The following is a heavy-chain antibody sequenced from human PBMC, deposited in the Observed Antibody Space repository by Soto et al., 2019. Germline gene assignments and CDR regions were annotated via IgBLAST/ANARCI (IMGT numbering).Heavy chain of an antibody. CDR2: MNPNSGNT. J-gene: IGHJ5*02. Sequence: VASVKVSCKASGYTFTSYDINWVRQATGQGLEWMGWMNPNSGNTGYAQKFQGRVTMTRNTSISTAYMELSSLRSEDTAVYYCARGHVASYYDFWSGYLNWFDPWGQGTLVTVSS. CDR3: ARGHVASYYDFWSGYLNWFDP. CDR1: GYTFTSYD. D-gene: IGHD3-3*01. V-gene: IGHV1-8*01.